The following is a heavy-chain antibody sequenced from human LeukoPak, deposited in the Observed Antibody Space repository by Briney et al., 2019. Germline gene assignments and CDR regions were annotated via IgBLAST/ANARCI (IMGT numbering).Heavy chain of an antibody. CDR1: GFTFDDYA. Sequence: GGSLRLSCAASGFTFDDYAMHWVRQAPGKGLEWVSLISGDGGSTYYADSVEGRFTISRDNSKNSLYLQMNSLRTEDTALYYCAKDRTVAGPTTVVYYGMDVWGQGTTVTVSS. J-gene: IGHJ6*02. CDR2: ISGDGGST. D-gene: IGHD6-19*01. V-gene: IGHV3-43*02. CDR3: AKDRTVAGPTTVVYYGMDV.